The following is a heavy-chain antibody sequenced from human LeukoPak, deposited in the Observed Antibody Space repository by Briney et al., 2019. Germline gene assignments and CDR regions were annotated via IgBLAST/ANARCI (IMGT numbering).Heavy chain of an antibody. CDR3: ATVSMTRGRGYIDY. CDR1: GYTLTELS. CDR2: FGPEDGET. V-gene: IGHV1-24*01. J-gene: IGHJ4*02. Sequence: ASVKVSCKVSGYTLTELSMHWVRQAPGKGLEWTGGFGPEDGETIYAQKFQGRVTMTEDTSTETAYMELSSLRSEDTAVYYCATVSMTRGRGYIDYWGQGTLVTVSS. D-gene: IGHD3-16*01.